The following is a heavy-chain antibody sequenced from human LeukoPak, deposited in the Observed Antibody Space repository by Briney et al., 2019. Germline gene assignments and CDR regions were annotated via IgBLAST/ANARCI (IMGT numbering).Heavy chain of an antibody. CDR1: GGSISSYY. D-gene: IGHD3-16*02. J-gene: IGHJ6*03. CDR2: IFYSGST. Sequence: PSETLSLTCTVSGGSISSYYWSWIRQPPGKGLEWMGYIFYSGSTYYSPSLKRRVTISVDTSKNQFSLKVSSVTAADTAVYYCARHIGGRYYYYYMDVWGKGTTVTISS. CDR3: ARHIGGRYYYYYMDV. V-gene: IGHV4-59*08.